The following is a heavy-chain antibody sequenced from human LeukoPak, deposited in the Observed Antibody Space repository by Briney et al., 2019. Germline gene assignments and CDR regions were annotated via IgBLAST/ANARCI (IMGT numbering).Heavy chain of an antibody. Sequence: GASVKVSCKASGYTFTSYYMHWVRQAPGQGLEWMGIINPSGGSTCYAQKFQGRVTMTRDTSTSTVYMELSSLRSEDTAVYYCARDEVGYCSSTSCRPYYYYYGMDVWGKGTTVTVSS. J-gene: IGHJ6*04. D-gene: IGHD2-2*01. CDR2: INPSGGST. V-gene: IGHV1-46*01. CDR3: ARDEVGYCSSTSCRPYYYYYGMDV. CDR1: GYTFTSYY.